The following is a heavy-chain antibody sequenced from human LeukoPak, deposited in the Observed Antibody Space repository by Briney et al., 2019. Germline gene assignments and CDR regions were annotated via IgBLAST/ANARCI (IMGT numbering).Heavy chain of an antibody. CDR2: IYSGGST. CDR1: GFTVSSNY. CDR3: ARDRRHSSSWSPHTLDY. V-gene: IGHV3-53*01. Sequence: PGGSLRLSCAASGFTVSSNYMSWVRQAPGKGLEWVSVIYSGGSTYYADSVKGRFTISRDNSKNTLYLQMNSLRAEDTAVYYCARDRRHSSSWSPHTLDYWGQGTLVTVSS. D-gene: IGHD6-13*01. J-gene: IGHJ4*02.